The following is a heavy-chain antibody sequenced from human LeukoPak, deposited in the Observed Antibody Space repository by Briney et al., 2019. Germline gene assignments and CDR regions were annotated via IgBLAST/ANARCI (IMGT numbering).Heavy chain of an antibody. CDR1: GGSFSGYY. Sequence: PSETLSLTCAVYGGSFSGYYWSWIRQPPGEGLEWIGEINHSGSTNYNPSLKSRVTISVDTSKNQFSPKLSSVTAADTAVYYCARGYRYYYGSGSHNDYWGQGTLVTVSS. D-gene: IGHD3-10*01. V-gene: IGHV4-34*01. CDR2: INHSGST. J-gene: IGHJ4*02. CDR3: ARGYRYYYGSGSHNDY.